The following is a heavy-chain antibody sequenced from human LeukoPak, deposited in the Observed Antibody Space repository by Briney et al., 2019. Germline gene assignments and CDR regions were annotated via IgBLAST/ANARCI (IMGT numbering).Heavy chain of an antibody. CDR3: AKYRRGSGWFWFDY. CDR2: LNGSGGTT. J-gene: IGHJ4*02. Sequence: GGSLRLSCAASGFTFSSNAMSWVRQAPGKGLQWVSGLNGSGGTTYYADSVKGRFTISRDNSKNTLYLQMNSLRAEDTAVYYCAKYRRGSGWFWFDYWGQGTLVTVSS. D-gene: IGHD6-19*01. V-gene: IGHV3-23*01. CDR1: GFTFSSNA.